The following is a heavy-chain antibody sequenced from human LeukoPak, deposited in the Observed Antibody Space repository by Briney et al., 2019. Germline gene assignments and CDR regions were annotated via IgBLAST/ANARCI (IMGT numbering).Heavy chain of an antibody. J-gene: IGHJ4*02. Sequence: PSETLSLTCTVSGGSISSYYWSWIRQPPGKGLEWIGYIYYSGSTNYNPSLKSRATISVDTSKNQFSLKLSSVTAADTAVYYCARSPLRFLEWLPRFDYWGQGTLVTVSS. V-gene: IGHV4-59*01. CDR3: ARSPLRFLEWLPRFDY. CDR1: GGSISSYY. D-gene: IGHD3-3*01. CDR2: IYYSGST.